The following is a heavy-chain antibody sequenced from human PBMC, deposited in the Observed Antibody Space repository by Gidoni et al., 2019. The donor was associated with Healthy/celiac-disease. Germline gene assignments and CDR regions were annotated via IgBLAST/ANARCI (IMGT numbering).Heavy chain of an antibody. V-gene: IGHV5-51*03. J-gene: IGHJ2*01. CDR3: ARRAYYYDSSGYYPPPQDWYFDL. CDR1: GYSVTSYW. D-gene: IGHD3-22*01. CDR2: IYPGDSDT. Sequence: EVQLVQSGAEVKTPGESLKISCKGSGYSVTSYWIGWVRQMPGKGLEWMGIIYPGDSDTRYSPSFQGQVTISADKSISTAYLQWSSLKASDTAMYYCARRAYYYDSSGYYPPPQDWYFDLWGRGTLVTVSS.